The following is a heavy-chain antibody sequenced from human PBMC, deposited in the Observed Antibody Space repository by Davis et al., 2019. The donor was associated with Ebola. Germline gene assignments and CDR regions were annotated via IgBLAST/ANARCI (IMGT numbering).Heavy chain of an antibody. J-gene: IGHJ4*02. Sequence: ASVKVSCKTSGYTFTNYDINWVRQATGQGLEWMGWMNPNSGNTGYAQKFQGRVTMTRNTSISTAYMELSSLRSEDTAVYYCARNPTETTTFDYWGQGTLVTVSS. CDR1: GYTFTNYD. D-gene: IGHD1-1*01. CDR3: ARNPTETTTFDY. V-gene: IGHV1-8*01. CDR2: MNPNSGNT.